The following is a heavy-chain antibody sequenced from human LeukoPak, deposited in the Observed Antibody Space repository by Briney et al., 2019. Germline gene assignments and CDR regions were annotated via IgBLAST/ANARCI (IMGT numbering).Heavy chain of an antibody. D-gene: IGHD3-10*01. CDR3: AREPGGGYYGSGIYSNFDS. CDR1: GFSSNTYS. CDR2: VSTTSSYI. V-gene: IGHV3-21*01. Sequence: GGSLRLSCAASGFSSNTYSMNWVRQAPGKGLEWVSSVSTTSSYIYYADVVKGRFTISRDNAKNSLYLQMNSLRAEDTAVYYCAREPGGGYYGSGIYSNFDSWGQGILVTVSS. J-gene: IGHJ4*02.